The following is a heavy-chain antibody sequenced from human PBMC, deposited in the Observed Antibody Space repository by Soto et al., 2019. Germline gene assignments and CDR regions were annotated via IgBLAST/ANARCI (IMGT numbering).Heavy chain of an antibody. D-gene: IGHD2-21*02. CDR1: GLTFGNYA. CDR3: AVTPNCGRDCSAASYWYFDI. J-gene: IGHJ2*01. Sequence: QLLESGGGLVQPGGSVRLSCAASGLTFGNYAMSWVRQAPGKGLEWVSAISGDSGRTYYADSVKGRFTIYRDNSKNTLYLQMNTLRAEDTAVYYCAVTPNCGRDCSAASYWYFDIWGRGTLVTVSS. V-gene: IGHV3-23*01. CDR2: ISGDSGRT.